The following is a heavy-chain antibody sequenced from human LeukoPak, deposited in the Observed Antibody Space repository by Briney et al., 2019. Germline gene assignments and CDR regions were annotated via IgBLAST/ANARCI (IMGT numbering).Heavy chain of an antibody. J-gene: IGHJ4*02. CDR1: GESFSDYY. CDR3: ARGVARTYYSDTSGYAAADY. D-gene: IGHD3-22*01. Sequence: SETLSLTCAVYGESFSDYYGSWIRQPPGKGLEWIGEINHRGSNNYNPSLKNRVTISVDSSKNQFPLKLISVTAADTAVYYCARGVARTYYSDTSGYAAADYWGQGTLVTVSS. CDR2: INHRGSN. V-gene: IGHV4-34*01.